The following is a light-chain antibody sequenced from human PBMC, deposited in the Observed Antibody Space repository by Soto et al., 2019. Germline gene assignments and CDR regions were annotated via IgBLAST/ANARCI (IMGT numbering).Light chain of an antibody. Sequence: QSVLTQPASVSGSPGQSIAISYTGTSSDVGAYNYVSWYQHHPGKAPKLMIYHVTNRPSGVSDRFSGSKSGNTASLTISGLQADDEADYYCSSYTSSSTYVFGNGTKVTVL. CDR3: SSYTSSSTYV. V-gene: IGLV2-14*03. CDR1: SSDVGAYNY. J-gene: IGLJ1*01. CDR2: HVT.